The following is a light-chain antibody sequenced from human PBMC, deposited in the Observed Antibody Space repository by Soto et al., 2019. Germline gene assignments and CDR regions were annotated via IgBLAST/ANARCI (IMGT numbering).Light chain of an antibody. CDR3: QQYNSYSYT. V-gene: IGKV1D-16*01. CDR2: GAS. Sequence: DIQMTQSPSSVSASVGDRVTITCRASQGISSWLAWYQQKPGRAPAVLIYGASNLQGGVPLRFSGSGSGTEFTLTISSLQPDDFATYYCQQYNSYSYTFGQGTRLEIK. J-gene: IGKJ5*01. CDR1: QGISSW.